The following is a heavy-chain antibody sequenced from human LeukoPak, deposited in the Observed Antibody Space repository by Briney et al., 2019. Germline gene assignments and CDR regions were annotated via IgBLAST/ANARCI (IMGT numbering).Heavy chain of an antibody. V-gene: IGHV3-49*03. CDR3: TREYGSGSYYSPAYFDY. CDR1: GFTFGDYA. J-gene: IGHJ4*02. Sequence: GGSLRLSCTASGFTFGDYAMSWFRQAPGKGLEWVGFIRSKAYGGTTEYAASVKGRFTISRDDSKSIAYLQMNSLKTEDTAVYYCTREYGSGSYYSPAYFDYWGQGTLVTVSS. CDR2: IRSKAYGGTT. D-gene: IGHD3-10*01.